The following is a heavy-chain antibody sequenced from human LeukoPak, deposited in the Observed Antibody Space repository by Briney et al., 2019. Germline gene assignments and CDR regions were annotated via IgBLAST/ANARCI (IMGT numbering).Heavy chain of an antibody. D-gene: IGHD6-6*01. Sequence: GGSLRLSCAASGFTVSSKYMSWVRQAPGKGLEWVSVIYSGGSTYYADSVKGRFTISRDNSKKTVYLQMNSLRGEDKAVYYCAREGGSSSFDYWGQGTLVTVSS. J-gene: IGHJ4*02. CDR2: IYSGGST. CDR1: GFTVSSKY. V-gene: IGHV3-66*01. CDR3: AREGGSSSFDY.